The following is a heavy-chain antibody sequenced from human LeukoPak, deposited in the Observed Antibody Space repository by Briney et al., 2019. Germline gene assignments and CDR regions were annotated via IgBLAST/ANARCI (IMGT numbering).Heavy chain of an antibody. D-gene: IGHD4-11*01. V-gene: IGHV3-30*07. CDR1: GFTFSSYA. J-gene: IGHJ6*03. CDR3: AGCNYNHAYYYYMDV. Sequence: SGGSLRLSCEDSGFTFSSYAVHWVPQAPGKGLKWVADMSSDGSQKYYADSVKGRFALSRDNSKNTLYLQMNSLRAEDTAVYYCAGCNYNHAYYYYMDVWGKGTTVTVSS. CDR2: MSSDGSQK.